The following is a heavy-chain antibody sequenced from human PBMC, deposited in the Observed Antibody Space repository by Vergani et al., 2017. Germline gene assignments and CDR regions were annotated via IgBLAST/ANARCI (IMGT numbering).Heavy chain of an antibody. CDR3: AGEYSSTSGRAFDF. CDR1: GFTFSSYS. Sequence: EVQLVESGGGLVKPGGSLRLSCAASGFTFSSYSMNWVRQAPGKGLEWVSFVSTGTKSQSYAESVKGRFTISRDSAKNSLYLQMDSLRAEDTAVYYCAGEYSSTSGRAFDFWGQGTKVTVSS. D-gene: IGHD2-2*01. CDR2: VSTGTKSQ. J-gene: IGHJ3*01. V-gene: IGHV3-21*05.